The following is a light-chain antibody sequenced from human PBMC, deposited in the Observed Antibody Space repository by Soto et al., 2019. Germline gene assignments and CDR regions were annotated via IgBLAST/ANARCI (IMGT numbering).Light chain of an antibody. CDR3: QQYNSWPLT. CDR2: KAS. CDR1: QSISSW. V-gene: IGKV1-5*03. Sequence: DIPMTQSPSTLSEAVGDRVTITCRASQSISSWLAWYQQQPGKAPKLLIYKASSLQSGVPSRFSGSGSGTEFTLTISSLQPDDFATYYCQQYNSWPLTFGGGTKVEIK. J-gene: IGKJ4*01.